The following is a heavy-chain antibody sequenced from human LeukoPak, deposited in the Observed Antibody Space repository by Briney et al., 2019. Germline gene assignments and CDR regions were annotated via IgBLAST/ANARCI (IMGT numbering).Heavy chain of an antibody. CDR1: VGSIRRGGYY. V-gene: IGHV4-31*03. Sequence: SETLSLTCTVSVGSIRRGGYYWSWIREPPERGLECSGYIYYSGSTYYNPSLKSRVTISVDTSKNQFSLKLSSVTAADTAVYYCARAVTARGSSWYSVSHYGMVVWGQGTTVTVSS. D-gene: IGHD6-13*01. CDR3: ARAVTARGSSWYSVSHYGMVV. CDR2: IYYSGST. J-gene: IGHJ6*02.